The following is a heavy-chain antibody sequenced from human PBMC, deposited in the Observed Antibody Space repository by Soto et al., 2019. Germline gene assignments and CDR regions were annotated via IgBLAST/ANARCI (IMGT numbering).Heavy chain of an antibody. J-gene: IGHJ4*02. CDR3: AKDKPGTTSFDY. D-gene: IGHD1-1*01. V-gene: IGHV3-23*01. Sequence: PGGSLRLSCAASGFNIRSNAMYWVRQAPGKGLEWVSGISERGDTTHYADSVKGRFTISRDTSKNTLYMQLNALRADDTAVYYCAKDKPGTTSFDYWGQGTLVTVSS. CDR2: ISERGDTT. CDR1: GFNIRSNA.